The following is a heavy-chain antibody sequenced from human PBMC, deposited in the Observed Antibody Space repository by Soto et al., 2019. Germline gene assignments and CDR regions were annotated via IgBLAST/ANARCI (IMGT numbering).Heavy chain of an antibody. Sequence: EVQLLESGGGLVQPGGSLRLSCAASGVTFSSYAMSWVRQAPGKGLEWVSAVSGSGGSTYYAYSVKGRFTISRDNSKNTLYMQMNSLRAEDTAVYYCAKSGTYSVAGIFDYWGQGTLVTVSS. CDR2: VSGSGGST. CDR3: AKSGTYSVAGIFDY. D-gene: IGHD6-19*01. CDR1: GVTFSSYA. V-gene: IGHV3-23*01. J-gene: IGHJ4*02.